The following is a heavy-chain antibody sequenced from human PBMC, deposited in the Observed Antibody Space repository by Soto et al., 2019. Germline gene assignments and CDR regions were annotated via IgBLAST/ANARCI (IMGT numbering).Heavy chain of an antibody. CDR2: IIPISGTA. Sequence: QVQLVQSGAEVKKPGSSVKVSCKASGGTFSSYAISWVRQAPGQGLEWMGGIIPISGTANYAQKFQGRVTITADESTSTAYMELSRLRCEETAVYYCARSQGSSTSLEIYYFYYYGMDVWGQGTTVTVSS. D-gene: IGHD2-2*01. CDR3: ARSQGSSTSLEIYYFYYYGMDV. CDR1: GGTFSSYA. J-gene: IGHJ6*02. V-gene: IGHV1-69*01.